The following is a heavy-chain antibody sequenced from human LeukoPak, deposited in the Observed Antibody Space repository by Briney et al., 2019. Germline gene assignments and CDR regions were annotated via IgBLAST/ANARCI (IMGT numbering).Heavy chain of an antibody. Sequence: GGSLRLSCAASGFTFSSYGMHWVRQAPDKGLEWVAVIWYDGSNKYYADSVKGRFTISRDNSKNTLYLQMNSLRAEDTAVYYCARDRSGVVTAYNWFDPWGQGTLVTVSS. CDR2: IWYDGSNK. CDR1: GFTFSSYG. V-gene: IGHV3-33*01. CDR3: ARDRSGVVTAYNWFDP. D-gene: IGHD3-3*01. J-gene: IGHJ5*02.